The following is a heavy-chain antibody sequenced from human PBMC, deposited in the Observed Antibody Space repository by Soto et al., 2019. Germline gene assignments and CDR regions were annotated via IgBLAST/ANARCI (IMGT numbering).Heavy chain of an antibody. D-gene: IGHD6-13*01. CDR1: GGSISRGGSISSGGYS. CDR2: IYHSGNT. CDR3: ARLIGNSWLDY. J-gene: IGHJ4*02. Sequence: SETLSLTCAFSGGSISRGGSISSGGYSWSWIRQPPGKGLEWIGYIYHSGNTYYNPSLRSRVTISVDRSKNQVSLQLDSVTPDDTAVYYCARLIGNSWLDYWGQGTLVTVSS. V-gene: IGHV4-30-2*01.